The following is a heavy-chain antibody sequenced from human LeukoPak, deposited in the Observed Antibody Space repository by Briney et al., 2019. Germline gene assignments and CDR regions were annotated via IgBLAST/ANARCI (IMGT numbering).Heavy chain of an antibody. J-gene: IGHJ3*02. D-gene: IGHD5-24*01. CDR2: IYTSGST. CDR1: GGSISSGYYY. CDR3: ASPRDGFSLDAFDI. V-gene: IGHV4-61*02. Sequence: SQTLSLTCTVSGGSISSGYYYWSWIRQPAGKGLEWIGRIYTSGSTNYNPSLKSRVTISVDTSKNQFSLKLSSVTAADTAVYYCASPRDGFSLDAFDIWGQGTMVTVSS.